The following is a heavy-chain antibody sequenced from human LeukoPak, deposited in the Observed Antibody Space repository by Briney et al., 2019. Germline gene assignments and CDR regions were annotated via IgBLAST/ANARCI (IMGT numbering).Heavy chain of an antibody. D-gene: IGHD2-2*01. J-gene: IGHJ5*02. CDR1: GYTFTSYG. CDR2: ISAYNGNT. CDR3: ARVACSSTSCDNWFDP. V-gene: IGHV1-18*01. Sequence: GASVKVSCKASGYTFTSYGISWVRQAPGQGLEWMGWISAYNGNTNYAQKLQGRVTMTTDTFTSTAYMELRSLRSDDTAVYYCARVACSSTSCDNWFDPWGQGTLVTVSS.